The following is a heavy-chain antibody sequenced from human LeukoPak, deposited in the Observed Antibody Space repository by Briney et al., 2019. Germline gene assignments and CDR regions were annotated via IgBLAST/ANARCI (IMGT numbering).Heavy chain of an antibody. V-gene: IGHV3-30*18. CDR3: AKARGSIDY. J-gene: IGHJ4*02. CDR2: ISYDGSNK. Sequence: TGGSLRLSCAASGFTFSSYGMHWVRQAPGKGLEWVAVISYDGSNKYYADSVKGRFTISRDNSKNTLYLQMNSLRAEDTAVYYCAKARGSIDYWGQGTLVIVSS. CDR1: GFTFSSYG. D-gene: IGHD2-15*01.